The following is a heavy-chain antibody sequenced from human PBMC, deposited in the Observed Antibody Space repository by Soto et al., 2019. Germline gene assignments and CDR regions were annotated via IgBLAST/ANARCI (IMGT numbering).Heavy chain of an antibody. J-gene: IGHJ4*01. CDR2: IYYSGST. Sequence: PSETLSLTCTVSGGSMNTYYWGWFRQPPGKGLEWVGYIYYSGSTTYSPSLKSRVTISVDTSKNQFSLKLDSVTAADTAVYYCARLTGYSQVFDQWRHEALVSRFS. CDR3: ARLTGYSQVFDQ. CDR1: GGSMNTYY. D-gene: IGHD3-9*01. V-gene: IGHV4-59*08.